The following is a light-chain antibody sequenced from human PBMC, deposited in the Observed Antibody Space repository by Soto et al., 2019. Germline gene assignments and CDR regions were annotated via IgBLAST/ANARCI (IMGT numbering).Light chain of an antibody. Sequence: ESVLTQSTGTLTLTPRERDKLFCRVSQSVSSSYLAWYQQKPGQAPRLLIYGANYRATGISDRFSGGGSGTDFTLTISRLESDDFAVYYCQQHGTSPLTSGGGVEVDI. V-gene: IGKV3-20*01. CDR2: GAN. CDR1: QSVSSSY. CDR3: QQHGTSPLT. J-gene: IGKJ4*01.